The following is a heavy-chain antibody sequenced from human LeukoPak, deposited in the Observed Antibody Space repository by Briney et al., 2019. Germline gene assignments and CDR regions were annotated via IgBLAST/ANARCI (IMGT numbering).Heavy chain of an antibody. CDR1: GASINTYY. J-gene: IGHJ4*02. D-gene: IGHD3-10*01. V-gene: IGHV4-59*01. Sequence: PSETLSLTCSVSGASINTYYWSWLRHSPGKGLEWIGFIHYTGSTNYNPSLKSRVTMSVDMPKNQFSLKLTSVTAADTATYYCTRGQRSYFRAVDDWGPGTLVTVSS. CDR3: TRGQRSYFRAVDD. CDR2: IHYTGST.